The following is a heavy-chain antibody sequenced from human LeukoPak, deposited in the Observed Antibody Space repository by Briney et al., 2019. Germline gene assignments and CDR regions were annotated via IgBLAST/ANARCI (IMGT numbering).Heavy chain of an antibody. Sequence: SETLSLTCAVSGGSISSGGYSWSWIRQPPGKGLEWIGYIYHSGSTYYNPSLTSRVTISVDRSKNQFSLKLSSVTAADTAVYYCARGTLRYFDWLPDYWGQGTLVTAS. D-gene: IGHD3-9*01. CDR3: ARGTLRYFDWLPDY. CDR1: GGSISSGGYS. CDR2: IYHSGST. J-gene: IGHJ4*02. V-gene: IGHV4-30-2*01.